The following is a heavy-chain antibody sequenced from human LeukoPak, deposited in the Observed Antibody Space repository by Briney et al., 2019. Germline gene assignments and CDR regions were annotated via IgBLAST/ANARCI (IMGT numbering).Heavy chain of an antibody. V-gene: IGHV5-10-1*01. CDR3: ARHNPYSSSWYSWFDP. Sequence: GESLKISCKGSGYSFTSYWISWVRQMPGKGLEWMGRIDPSDSYTNYSPSFQGHVTISADKSISTAYLQWSSLKASDTAMYYCARHNPYSSSWYSWFDPWGQGTLVTVSS. J-gene: IGHJ5*02. CDR2: IDPSDSYT. CDR1: GYSFTSYW. D-gene: IGHD6-13*01.